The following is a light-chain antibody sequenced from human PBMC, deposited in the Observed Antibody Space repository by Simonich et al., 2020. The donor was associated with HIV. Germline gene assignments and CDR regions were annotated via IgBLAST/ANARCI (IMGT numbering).Light chain of an antibody. V-gene: IGKV3-15*01. CDR3: QQYNNWPRT. CDR1: QSVSSN. J-gene: IGKJ1*01. CDR2: GAS. Sequence: EIVMTQSPATLSVSPGERATISCRASQSVSSNLAWYQQKPGQAPRLLIYGASTRASGIPARYSGSGSGTEFTLTISNMQSEDFAVYYCQQYNNWPRTFGQGTKVDIK.